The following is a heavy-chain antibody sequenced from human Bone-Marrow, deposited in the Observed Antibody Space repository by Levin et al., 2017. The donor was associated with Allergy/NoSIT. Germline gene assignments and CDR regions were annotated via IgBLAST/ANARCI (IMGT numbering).Heavy chain of an antibody. J-gene: IGHJ4*02. V-gene: IGHV1-24*01. CDR2: FDPALGET. CDR1: GFTLSESS. D-gene: IGHD3-10*01. Sequence: GESLKISCKISGFTLSESSMHWVRQTPGKGLEWMGNFDPALGETLYAQSFQGRLTVTGDTSSDTGYMELSSLRSDDTAVYFCAIDFGDRNFDYWGQGTLVTVSS. CDR3: AIDFGDRNFDY.